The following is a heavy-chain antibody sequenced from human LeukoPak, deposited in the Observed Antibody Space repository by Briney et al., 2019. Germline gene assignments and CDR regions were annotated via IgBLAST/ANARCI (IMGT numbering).Heavy chain of an antibody. CDR1: VFTFTTYA. CDR2: ISGSGGNT. CDR3: AKFCRPGMRAPRDAFDI. J-gene: IGHJ3*02. V-gene: IGHV3-23*01. Sequence: PGGSLRLSCAASVFTFTTYAMTWVRQAPGQGLEWVSAISGSGGNTYHADSVKGRFIISRDSSKNTLFLQMNSLRAYDTAIYYCAKFCRPGMRAPRDAFDIWVQGTLVTVSS. D-gene: IGHD1-26*01.